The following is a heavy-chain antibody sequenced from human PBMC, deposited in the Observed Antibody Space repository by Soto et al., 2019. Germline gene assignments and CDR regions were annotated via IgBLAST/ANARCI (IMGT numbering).Heavy chain of an antibody. V-gene: IGHV3-48*03. Sequence: PGGSLRLSCAASGFTFSSYEMNWVRQAPGKGLEWVSYISSSGSTIYYADSVKGRFTISRDNAKNSLYLQMNSLRAEDTAVYYCARGGIVVVPAAMLDYWGQGTLVTVSS. CDR3: ARGGIVVVPAAMLDY. D-gene: IGHD2-2*01. CDR1: GFTFSSYE. CDR2: ISSSGSTI. J-gene: IGHJ4*02.